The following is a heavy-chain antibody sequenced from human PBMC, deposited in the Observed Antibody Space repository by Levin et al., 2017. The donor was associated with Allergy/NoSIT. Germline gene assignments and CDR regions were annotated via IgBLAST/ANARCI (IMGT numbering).Heavy chain of an antibody. CDR2: ISGSGGST. V-gene: IGHV3-23*01. D-gene: IGHD6-13*01. J-gene: IGHJ4*02. CDR1: GFTFSSYA. Sequence: GESLKISCAASGFTFSSYAMSWVRQAPGKGLEWVSAISGSGGSTYYADSVKGRFTISRDNSKNTLYLQMNSLRAEDTAVYYCAKDLAAAATVDYWGQGTLVTVSS. CDR3: AKDLAAAATVDY.